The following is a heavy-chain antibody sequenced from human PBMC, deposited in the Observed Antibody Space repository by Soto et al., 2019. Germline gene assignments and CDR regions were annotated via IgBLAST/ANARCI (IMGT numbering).Heavy chain of an antibody. CDR2: ISGSGGST. D-gene: IGHD2-2*01. CDR1: GFTFSSYA. V-gene: IGHV3-23*01. J-gene: IGHJ5*02. Sequence: GGSLRLSCAASGFTFSSYAMSWVHQAPGKGLEWVSAISGSGGSTYYADSVKGRFTISRDNSKNTLYLQMNSLRAEDTAVYYCAKDLESGGVVPGAPNWFDPWGQGTLVTVSS. CDR3: AKDLESGGVVPGAPNWFDP.